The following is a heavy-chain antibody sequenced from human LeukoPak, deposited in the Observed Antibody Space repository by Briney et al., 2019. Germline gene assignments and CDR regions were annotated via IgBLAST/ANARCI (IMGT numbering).Heavy chain of an antibody. CDR3: AQIYTYGSSQFDY. CDR2: ISSGSTDI. D-gene: IGHD5-18*01. CDR1: GFTLSSYE. Sequence: GGSLRLSCAASGFTLSSYEMNWVRQAPGKGLEWVSYISSGSTDIQYADSVKGRFTISRDNAKNSLYLQMNSLRAEDTAVYYCAQIYTYGSSQFDYWGQGTLVTVSS. V-gene: IGHV3-48*03. J-gene: IGHJ4*02.